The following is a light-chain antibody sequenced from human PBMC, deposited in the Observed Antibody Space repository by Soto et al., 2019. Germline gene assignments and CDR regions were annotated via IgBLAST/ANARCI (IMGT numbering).Light chain of an antibody. CDR2: GAS. J-gene: IGKJ4*01. V-gene: IGKV3D-15*01. Sequence: EIVMTQSPATLSVSPGERATLSCRASQSVSSNLAWYQQKPGQAPRLLIYGASTRATGIPVRFSGSGSGTEFTLTISSLQSEDFAVYYCQQYNNWLFTFGGGTKVEIK. CDR1: QSVSSN. CDR3: QQYNNWLFT.